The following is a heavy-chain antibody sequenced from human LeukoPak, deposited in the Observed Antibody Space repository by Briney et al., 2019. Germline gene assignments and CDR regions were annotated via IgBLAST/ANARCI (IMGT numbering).Heavy chain of an antibody. D-gene: IGHD1-26*01. Sequence: SQTLSLTCTVSGGSISSGSYYWSWIRQPAGKGLEWIGRIYTSGSTNYNPSLKSRVTISVDTSKNQFSLKLSSVTAADTAVYYCARAPYSGSYGYWGQGTLVTVSS. CDR1: GGSISSGSYY. CDR2: IYTSGST. V-gene: IGHV4-61*02. J-gene: IGHJ4*02. CDR3: ARAPYSGSYGY.